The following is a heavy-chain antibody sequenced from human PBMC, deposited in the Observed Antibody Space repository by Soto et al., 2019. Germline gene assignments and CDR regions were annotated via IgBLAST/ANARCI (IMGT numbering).Heavy chain of an antibody. Sequence: QVQLVQSGAEVKKPGASVKVSCKTSGYTFTSHGISWVRQAPGQGLEWLGWISGYNGNTNYAQKVQGRITLTRDTSTSAAYMELRSLRSDDTAVYYCARAILKALNRAGVGEQNWFDPWGQGTLVTVS. V-gene: IGHV1-18*01. J-gene: IGHJ5*02. CDR2: ISGYNGNT. CDR3: ARAILKALNRAGVGEQNWFDP. D-gene: IGHD3-10*01. CDR1: GYTFTSHG.